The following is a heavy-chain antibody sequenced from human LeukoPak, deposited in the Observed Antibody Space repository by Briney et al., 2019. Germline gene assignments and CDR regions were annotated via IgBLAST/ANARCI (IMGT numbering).Heavy chain of an antibody. Sequence: VGSLRLSCAASGFTFSSYSMNWVRQAPGKGLEWVSSISSSSSYIYYAGSVKGRFTISRDNAKNSLYLQMNSLRAEDTAVYYCARVESGYSSSWGQGTLVTVSS. CDR3: ARVESGYSSS. J-gene: IGHJ4*02. CDR1: GFTFSSYS. CDR2: ISSSSSYI. D-gene: IGHD6-13*01. V-gene: IGHV3-21*01.